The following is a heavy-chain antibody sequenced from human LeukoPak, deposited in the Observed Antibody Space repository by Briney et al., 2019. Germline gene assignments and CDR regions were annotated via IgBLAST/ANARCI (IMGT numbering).Heavy chain of an antibody. CDR2: IIPIFGTA. Sequence: PVKVSCKASGGTFSSYAISWVRQAPGQGLEWMGRIIPIFGTANYAQKFQGRVTITTDESTSTAYMELSSLRSEDTAVYYCARHVGYYYDSSGYGFFDYWGQGTLVTVSS. CDR3: ARHVGYYYDSSGYGFFDY. D-gene: IGHD3-22*01. J-gene: IGHJ4*02. CDR1: GGTFSSYA. V-gene: IGHV1-69*05.